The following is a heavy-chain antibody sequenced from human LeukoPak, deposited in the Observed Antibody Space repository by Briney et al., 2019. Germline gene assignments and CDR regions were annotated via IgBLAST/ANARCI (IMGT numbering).Heavy chain of an antibody. CDR1: GFTFSSYS. D-gene: IGHD4-17*01. CDR2: ISINSGAI. V-gene: IGHV3-48*04. J-gene: IGHJ4*02. CDR3: ATTVTAGGY. Sequence: PGGSLRLSCAASGFTFSSYSMNWVRQAPGKGLEWVSYISINSGAIYYADSVKGRFTVSRDNAQNSLFLQMNSLRAEDTAVYCCATTVTAGGYWGQGTLVTVSS.